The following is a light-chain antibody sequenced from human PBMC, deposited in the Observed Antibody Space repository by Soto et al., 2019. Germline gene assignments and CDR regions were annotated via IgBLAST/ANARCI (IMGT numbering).Light chain of an antibody. CDR3: SSYTSSSTRVI. CDR2: DVS. J-gene: IGLJ2*01. Sequence: QSVLTQPASVSGSPGQSITISCTGTSSDIGGYKYVSWYQQHLGKAPKLMIYDVSNRPSGVSNRFSGSKSGNTASLTISGLQAEDEADYYCSSYTSSSTRVIFGGGTKLTVL. V-gene: IGLV2-14*01. CDR1: SSDIGGYKY.